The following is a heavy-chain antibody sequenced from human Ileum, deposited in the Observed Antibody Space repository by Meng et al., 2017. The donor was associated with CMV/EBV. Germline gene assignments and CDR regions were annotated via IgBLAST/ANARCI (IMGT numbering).Heavy chain of an antibody. V-gene: IGHV3-11*06. D-gene: IGHD3-22*01. J-gene: IGHJ4*02. CDR3: ARGHYDSF. CDR1: GFSFSDFH. CDR2: ISRDNTYT. Sequence: LVWSGGELVKLGGSLGLSCGASGFSFSDFHMNWIRQAPGKGPEWVSFISRDNTYTNYADSVKGRFTISRDNAKNLLFLQMNSLRVEDTALYYCARGHYDSFWGRGTLVTVSS.